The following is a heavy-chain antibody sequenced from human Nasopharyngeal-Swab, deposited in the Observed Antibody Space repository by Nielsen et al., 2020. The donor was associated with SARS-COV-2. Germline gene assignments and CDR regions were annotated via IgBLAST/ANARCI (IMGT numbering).Heavy chain of an antibody. D-gene: IGHD5-12*01. CDR3: ARGYSGYYYFDY. CDR2: IWYDGSNK. J-gene: IGHJ4*02. Sequence: GKGLEWVAVIWYDGSNKYYEDSVKGRFTISRDNSKNTLYLQMNSLRAEDTAVYYCARGYSGYYYFDYWGQGTLVTVSS. V-gene: IGHV3-33*01.